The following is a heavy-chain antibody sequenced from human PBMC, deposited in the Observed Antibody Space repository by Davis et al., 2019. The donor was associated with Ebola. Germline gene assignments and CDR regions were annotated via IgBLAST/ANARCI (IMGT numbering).Heavy chain of an antibody. Sequence: ASVKVSCKASGYTFTSYYMHWVRQAPGQGLEWMGIINPSGGSTSYAQKFQGRVTMTRDTSTSTAYMELSSLRSEDTAVYYCASDIVVVPAATYGMDVWGQGTTVTVSS. J-gene: IGHJ6*02. V-gene: IGHV1-46*01. CDR2: INPSGGST. CDR1: GYTFTSYY. CDR3: ASDIVVVPAATYGMDV. D-gene: IGHD2-2*01.